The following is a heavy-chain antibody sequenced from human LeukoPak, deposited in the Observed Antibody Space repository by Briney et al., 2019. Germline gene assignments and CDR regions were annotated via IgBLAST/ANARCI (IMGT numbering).Heavy chain of an antibody. CDR1: GGSISSYY. V-gene: IGHV4-59*12. J-gene: IGHJ5*02. D-gene: IGHD3-22*01. CDR2: IHYSGST. CDR3: ARDRYDSSGYSRYWFDP. Sequence: SETLSLTCTVSGGSISSYYWSWIRQPPGKGLEWIGYIHYSGSTNYNPSLKSRVTISVDTSKNQFSLKLSSVTAADTAVYYCARDRYDSSGYSRYWFDPWGQGTLVTVSS.